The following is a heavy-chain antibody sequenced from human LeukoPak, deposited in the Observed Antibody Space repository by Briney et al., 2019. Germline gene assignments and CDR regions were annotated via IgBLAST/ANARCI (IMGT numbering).Heavy chain of an antibody. CDR1: GFTFSSYG. J-gene: IGHJ4*02. D-gene: IGHD6-6*01. CDR2: IRYDGSNK. CDR3: AKDLSAYSSSSAGKFDY. Sequence: PGGSLGLSCAASGFTFSSYGMHWVRQAPGKGLEWVAFIRYDGSNKYYADSVKGRFTISRDNSKNTLYLQMNSLRAEDTAVYYCAKDLSAYSSSSAGKFDYWGQGTLVTVSS. V-gene: IGHV3-30*02.